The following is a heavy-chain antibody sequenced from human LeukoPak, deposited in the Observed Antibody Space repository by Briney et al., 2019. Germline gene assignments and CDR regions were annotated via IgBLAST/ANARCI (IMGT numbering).Heavy chain of an antibody. CDR1: GFTFSSYW. V-gene: IGHV4-4*01. CDR2: IYHSGSV. D-gene: IGHD4-17*01. Sequence: GSLRLSCAASGFTFSSYWMSWVRQAPGKGLEWIGEIYHSGSVTYNLSLRSRVTISVDKSKNHFSLKLTSVTAADTAVYFCASSNDYGDSVETFDYWGQGTLVTVSS. CDR3: ASSNDYGDSVETFDY. J-gene: IGHJ4*02.